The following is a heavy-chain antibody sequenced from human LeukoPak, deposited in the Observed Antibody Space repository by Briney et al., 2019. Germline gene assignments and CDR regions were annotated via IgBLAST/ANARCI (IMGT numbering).Heavy chain of an antibody. CDR2: IYYSGST. V-gene: IGHV4-61*01. D-gene: IGHD2-8*01. Sequence: SETLSLTCTVSGVSVSSGSYYWSWIRQPPGKGLEWIGYIYYSGSTNYNPSLKSRVTISVDTSKNQFSLKLSSVTAADTAVYYCARDPVYDAFDIWGQGTMVTVSS. CDR1: GVSVSSGSYY. CDR3: ARDPVYDAFDI. J-gene: IGHJ3*02.